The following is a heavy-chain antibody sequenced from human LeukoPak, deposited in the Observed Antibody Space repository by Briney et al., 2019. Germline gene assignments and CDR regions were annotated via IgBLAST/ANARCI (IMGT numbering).Heavy chain of an antibody. Sequence: SETLSLTCAVYGGSFSDYYWAWIRQPPGKGLEWIANIFYTGSTYYNPSLKSRVTISVDTSKNQFSLRLSSVTATDTAVYYCARLNKPGWFDPWGQGTLVTVSS. CDR2: IFYTGST. CDR3: ARLNKPGWFDP. D-gene: IGHD1-14*01. CDR1: GGSFSDYY. V-gene: IGHV4-34*12. J-gene: IGHJ5*02.